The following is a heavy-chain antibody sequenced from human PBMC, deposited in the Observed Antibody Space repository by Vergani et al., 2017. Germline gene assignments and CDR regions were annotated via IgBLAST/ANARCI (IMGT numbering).Heavy chain of an antibody. CDR1: GGSISSGDHC. D-gene: IGHD6-25*01. CDR3: ARVDTQVPATSHFYDMDV. J-gene: IGHJ6*03. Sequence: QVQLQESGPGVVKPSQTLSLTCAVSGGSISSGDHCWTWIRQPPGKGLEWIGYIFYSGTTYDNPSLKSRLTISVDPSQNQFSLKLRSVTASDTAGYYCARVDTQVPATSHFYDMDVWGKGTTVVVSS. CDR2: IFYSGTT. V-gene: IGHV4-31*11.